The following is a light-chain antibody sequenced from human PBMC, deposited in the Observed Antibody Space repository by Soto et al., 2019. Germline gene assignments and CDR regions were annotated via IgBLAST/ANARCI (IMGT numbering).Light chain of an antibody. CDR2: DVS. J-gene: IGLJ2*01. CDR1: SSDVGNYNY. CDR3: SSYTTSSLRV. V-gene: IGLV2-14*01. Sequence: QSVLTQPASVSGSPGQSITISCTGTSSDVGNYNYVSWYQQHPGKAPKLMIYDVSNRPSGVSNRFSGSKSGNTASLTISGLKAEAEADYYCSSYTTSSLRVFGGGTKLTVL.